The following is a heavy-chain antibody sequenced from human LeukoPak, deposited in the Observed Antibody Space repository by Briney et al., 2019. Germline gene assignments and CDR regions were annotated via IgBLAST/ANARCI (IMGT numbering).Heavy chain of an antibody. D-gene: IGHD2-2*01. V-gene: IGHV3-53*01. CDR2: IYSGGST. Sequence: GGSLRLSCAASGFTVSSNYMSWVRQAPGKGLEWVSVIYSGGSTYYADSVKGRFTISRDNSKNTLYLQMNGLRAEDTAVYYCARDGASIYAFDIWGQGTMVTVSS. CDR3: ARDGASIYAFDI. J-gene: IGHJ3*02. CDR1: GFTVSSNY.